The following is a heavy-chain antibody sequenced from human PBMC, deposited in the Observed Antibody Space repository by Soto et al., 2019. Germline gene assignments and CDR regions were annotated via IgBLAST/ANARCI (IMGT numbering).Heavy chain of an antibody. Sequence: EVQLVESGGGLVQPGGSLRLSCAASGFTFSSYWMSWVRQAPGKGLEWVANIKQDGSEKYYVDSVKGRFTISRDNAKNSLYLQMNSLRAEDTAVYYCARDREHYYDSSEDYYYGMDVWGQGTTVTVSS. V-gene: IGHV3-7*03. CDR2: IKQDGSEK. J-gene: IGHJ6*02. CDR3: ARDREHYYDSSEDYYYGMDV. CDR1: GFTFSSYW. D-gene: IGHD3-22*01.